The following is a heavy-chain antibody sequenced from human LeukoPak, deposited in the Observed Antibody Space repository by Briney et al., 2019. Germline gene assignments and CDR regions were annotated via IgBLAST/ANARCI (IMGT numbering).Heavy chain of an antibody. CDR3: ASLRPYGSGSYAHWYFDL. J-gene: IGHJ2*01. D-gene: IGHD3-10*01. CDR2: IYYSGTT. CDR1: GGSISSDNYY. V-gene: IGHV4-39*07. Sequence: SETLSLTCTVSGGSISSDNYYWGWIRQPPGKGLEWIGSIYYSGTTYYNPSLKSRVTISVDTSKNQFSLKLSSVTAADTAVYYCASLRPYGSGSYAHWYFDLWGRGTLVTVSS.